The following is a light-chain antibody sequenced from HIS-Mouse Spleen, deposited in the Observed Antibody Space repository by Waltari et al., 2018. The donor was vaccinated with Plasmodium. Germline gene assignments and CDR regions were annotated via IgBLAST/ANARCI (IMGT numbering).Light chain of an antibody. CDR1: QGISSY. CDR3: QQYYSYPLT. V-gene: IGKV1-8*01. Sequence: AIRMTQSPSSFSASTGDRVTITFRASQGISSYLAWYQQKPGKAPKLLIYAESTLQSGVPSRFSGSGSGTDFTLTISCLQSEDFATYYCQQYYSYPLTFGGGTKVEIK. J-gene: IGKJ4*01. CDR2: AES.